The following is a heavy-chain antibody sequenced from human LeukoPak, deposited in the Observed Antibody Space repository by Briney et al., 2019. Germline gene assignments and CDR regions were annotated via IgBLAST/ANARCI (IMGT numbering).Heavy chain of an antibody. J-gene: IGHJ4*02. CDR2: IRSKANSYAT. CDR3: TSGHHYYDSSGYRYYFDY. CDR1: GFTFSGSA. Sequence: GESLKISCAASGFTFSGSAMHWVRQASGKGLEWVGRIRSKANSYATAYAASVKGRFTISRDDSKNTAYLQMNSPKTEDTAVYYCTSGHHYYDSSGYRYYFDYWGQGTLVTVSS. D-gene: IGHD3-22*01. V-gene: IGHV3-73*01.